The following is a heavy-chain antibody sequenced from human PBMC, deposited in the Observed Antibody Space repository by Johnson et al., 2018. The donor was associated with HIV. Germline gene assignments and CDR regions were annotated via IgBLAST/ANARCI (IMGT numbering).Heavy chain of an antibody. CDR1: GFKLYEYD. CDR3: VWYCSGGCSSAFDI. V-gene: IGHV3-11*04. CDR2: ISSSGSTI. D-gene: IGHD2-15*01. Sequence: QMLLVESGGGLVKPGGSLRISCVASGFKLYEYDVSWVRQVPGKGLEWVSYISSSGSTIYYADSVKGRFTISRDNAKNSLYLQMNSLRAEDTAVYYCVWYCSGGCSSAFDIWGQGTMV. J-gene: IGHJ3*02.